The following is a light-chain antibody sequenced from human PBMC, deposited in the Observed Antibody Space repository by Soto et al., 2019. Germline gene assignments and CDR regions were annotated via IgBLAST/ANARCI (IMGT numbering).Light chain of an antibody. V-gene: IGLV1-40*01. CDR3: QSYYSSLSGLEV. CDR1: SASIGAGYD. J-gene: IGLJ3*02. CDR2: GNN. Sequence: QAVLTQPPSVSGAPGQRVTISCIGNSASIGAGYDVHWYQQLPGTAPRLLIYGNNNRPSGVPDRFSGSKSGASASLAITGLQAEDEADYYCQSYYSSLSGLEVFGGGTKLTVL.